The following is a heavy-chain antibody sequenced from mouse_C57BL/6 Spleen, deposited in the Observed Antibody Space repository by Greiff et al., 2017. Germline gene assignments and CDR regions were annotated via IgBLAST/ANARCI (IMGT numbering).Heavy chain of an antibody. V-gene: IGHV1-81*01. CDR2: IYPRSGNT. J-gene: IGHJ4*01. CDR1: GYTFTSYG. Sequence: QVQLQQSGAELVRPGASVKLSCTASGYTFTSYGISWVKQRTGQGLEWIGEIYPRSGNTYYNEKFKGNATLTADKSSSTAYMELRSLTSEDSAVYFCARERVYYDYEGDAMDYWGQGTSGTVSS. D-gene: IGHD2-4*01. CDR3: ARERVYYDYEGDAMDY.